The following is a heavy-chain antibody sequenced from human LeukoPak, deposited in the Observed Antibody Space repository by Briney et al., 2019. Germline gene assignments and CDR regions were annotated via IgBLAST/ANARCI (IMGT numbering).Heavy chain of an antibody. V-gene: IGHV1-69*13. Sequence: SVKVSCKASGGTFSSYAISWVRQAPGQGLEWMGGIIPIFGTANYAQKFQGRVTITADESTSTAYMELSSLRSEDTAVYYCARALRNWNDGEFTFDIWGQGTMVTVSS. CDR2: IIPIFGTA. CDR3: ARALRNWNDGEFTFDI. J-gene: IGHJ3*02. CDR1: GGTFSSYA. D-gene: IGHD1-1*01.